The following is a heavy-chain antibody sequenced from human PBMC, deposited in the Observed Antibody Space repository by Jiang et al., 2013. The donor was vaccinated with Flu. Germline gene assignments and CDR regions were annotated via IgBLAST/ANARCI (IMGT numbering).Heavy chain of an antibody. CDR2: TYPGDSDT. CDR3: ARLSGNNYNAAPYYFDS. V-gene: IGHV5-51*03. CDR1: GYIFTTKW. D-gene: IGHD1-1*01. J-gene: IGHJ4*02. Sequence: GAEVKKPGESLNISCKGSGYIFTTKWIGWVRQMPGKGLEWMGITYPGDSDTRYSPSFEGQVTISADKSISTAYLQWSSLKASDTAMYYCARLSGNNYNAAPYYFDSWGQGTLVTVSS.